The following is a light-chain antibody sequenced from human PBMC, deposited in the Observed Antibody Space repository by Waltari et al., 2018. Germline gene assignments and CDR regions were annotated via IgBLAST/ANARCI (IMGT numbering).Light chain of an antibody. Sequence: EIVLTQSPGTLSLCPGERATLSCRTSQRLTKNYLAWYQQKPGQAPRLLIYGASSRAAGIPDRFSGSGSGTDFTLTISSMVPDDVAVYYCQQYGSSVLYTFGQGTKLEIK. J-gene: IGKJ2*01. CDR3: QQYGSSVLYT. CDR2: GAS. CDR1: QRLTKNY. V-gene: IGKV3-20*01.